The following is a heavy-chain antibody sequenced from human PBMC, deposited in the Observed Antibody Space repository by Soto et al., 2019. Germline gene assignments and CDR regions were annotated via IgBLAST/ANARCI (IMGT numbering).Heavy chain of an antibody. CDR3: ASLLYYDSSGFYHSFDY. CDR2: IYYSGST. V-gene: IGHV4-39*01. J-gene: IGHJ4*02. Sequence: SETLSLTCTVSGGSISSSSYYWAWIRQPPGKGLEWIGTIYYSGSTYYNPSLKSRVTISVDTSKSQFSLKLSSVTAADTAVYYCASLLYYDSSGFYHSFDYWGQGTLVTVSS. CDR1: GGSISSSSYY. D-gene: IGHD3-22*01.